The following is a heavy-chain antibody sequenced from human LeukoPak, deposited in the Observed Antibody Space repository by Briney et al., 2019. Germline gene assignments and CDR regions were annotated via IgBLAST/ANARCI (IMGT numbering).Heavy chain of an antibody. J-gene: IGHJ4*02. Sequence: GESLRLSCAASGFTVSNSYMSCVRQAPGKGLEWVSVIYTGSLSYYTDSVKGRFTISRDKSNNTLYLQMNSLRDEDTAVYYCAREGGLTEGGFDYWGQGTLVTVS. V-gene: IGHV3-53*01. CDR2: IYTGSLS. CDR3: AREGGLTEGGFDY. CDR1: GFTVSNSY. D-gene: IGHD1-14*01.